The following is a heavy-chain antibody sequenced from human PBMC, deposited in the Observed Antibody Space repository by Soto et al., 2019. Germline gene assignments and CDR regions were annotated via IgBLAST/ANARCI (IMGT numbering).Heavy chain of an antibody. CDR2: INPNSGGT. CDR1: GYTFTGYY. V-gene: IGHV1-2*04. D-gene: IGHD2-2*01. Sequence: ASVKVSCKASGYTFTGYYMHWVRQAPGQGLEWMGWINPNSGGTNYAQKFQGWVTMTRDTSISTAYMELSRLRSDDTAVYYCARSAVPIVVVPAARSWFDSWGQGTLVTVSS. J-gene: IGHJ5*01. CDR3: ARSAVPIVVVPAARSWFDS.